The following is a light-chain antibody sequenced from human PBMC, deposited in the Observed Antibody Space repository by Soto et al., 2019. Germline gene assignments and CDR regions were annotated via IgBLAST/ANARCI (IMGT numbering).Light chain of an antibody. Sequence: EIVLTQSPATLSLSPGERATLSCRASQSVSTYLAWYQQKPGQAPRLLIYGASNRATGIPARFSGSGSETHFTLTISSLEPEDFAVYYCQQRSDWPPIFTFGAGTKVDIK. V-gene: IGKV3-11*01. CDR1: QSVSTY. CDR2: GAS. J-gene: IGKJ3*01. CDR3: QQRSDWPPIFT.